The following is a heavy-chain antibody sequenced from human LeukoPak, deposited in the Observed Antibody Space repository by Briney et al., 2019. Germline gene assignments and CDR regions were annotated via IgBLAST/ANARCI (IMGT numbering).Heavy chain of an antibody. D-gene: IGHD5-24*01. CDR2: IYHSGSM. V-gene: IGHV4-39*01. J-gene: IGHJ4*02. CDR3: ARHATSSTSGPPYDY. CDR1: GGSINSSDYY. Sequence: SETLSLTCTVSGGSINSSDYYWGWIRQPPGKGLDWIGSIYHSGSMYASLKSRVTISVDTSKNQFSLKMSSVTAADTAVYYCARHATSSTSGPPYDYWGQGTLVTVSS.